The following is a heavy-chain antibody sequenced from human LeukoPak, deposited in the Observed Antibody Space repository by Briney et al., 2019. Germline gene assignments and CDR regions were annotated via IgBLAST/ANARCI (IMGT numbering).Heavy chain of an antibody. CDR3: AREYSSMVYNWFDP. Sequence: SVKVSCKASGVTFSSYAISWVRQAPGQGLEWMGGIIPIFGTANYAQKFQGRVTITTDESTSTAYMELSSLRSEDTAVYYCAREYSSMVYNWFDPWGQGTLVTVSS. D-gene: IGHD6-13*01. J-gene: IGHJ5*02. CDR1: GVTFSSYA. V-gene: IGHV1-69*05. CDR2: IIPIFGTA.